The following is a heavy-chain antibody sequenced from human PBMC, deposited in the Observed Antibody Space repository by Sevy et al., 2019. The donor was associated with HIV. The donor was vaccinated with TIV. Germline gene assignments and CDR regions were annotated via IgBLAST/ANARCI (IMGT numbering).Heavy chain of an antibody. CDR2: INTNTGKT. J-gene: IGHJ4*02. CDR3: SRRAFKDY. CDR1: GYTFTSYE. Sequence: ASVQVSCETSGYTFTSYEINWVRLVSGKGLEYMGGINTNTGKTGYVQKFQGRFTMTVNTSKTTAYMELSNLKPDDTAMYYCSRRAFKDYWGQGTLVTVSS. V-gene: IGHV1-8*01.